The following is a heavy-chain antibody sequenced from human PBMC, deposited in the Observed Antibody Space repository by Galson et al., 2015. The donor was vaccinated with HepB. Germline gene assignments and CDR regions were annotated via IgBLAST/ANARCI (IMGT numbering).Heavy chain of an antibody. CDR2: ISYDGSNK. J-gene: IGHJ4*02. D-gene: IGHD4-11*01. Sequence: SLRLSCAASGFTFSSYAMHWVRQAPGKGLEWVAVISYDGSNKYYADSVKGRFTISRDNSKNTLYLQMNSLRAEDTAVYYCARGVTYFDYWGQGTLVTVSS. CDR3: ARGVTYFDY. CDR1: GFTFSSYA. V-gene: IGHV3-30*04.